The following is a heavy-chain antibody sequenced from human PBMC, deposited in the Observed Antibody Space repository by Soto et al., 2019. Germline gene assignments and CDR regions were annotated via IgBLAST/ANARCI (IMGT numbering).Heavy chain of an antibody. V-gene: IGHV3-11*06. Sequence: QVQLVESGGGLVKPGGSLRLSCAASGFTFSDYYMSWIRQAPGKGLEWVSYISSSSSYTNYADSVKGRFTISRDNAKNSLYLQMNSLRAEDTAVYYCARDYKYWGGGVANDYYGMDVWGQGTTVTVSS. CDR1: GFTFSDYY. D-gene: IGHD3-3*01. CDR2: ISSSSSYT. CDR3: ARDYKYWGGGVANDYYGMDV. J-gene: IGHJ6*02.